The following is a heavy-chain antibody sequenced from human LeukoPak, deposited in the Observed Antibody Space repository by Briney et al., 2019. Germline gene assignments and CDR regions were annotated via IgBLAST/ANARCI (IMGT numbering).Heavy chain of an antibody. CDR1: GFTFSNYW. D-gene: IGHD1-26*01. CDR3: ARDGYSGSYYRLYYFFMDV. Sequence: GGSLRLSCAASGFTFSNYWIHWVRQVPGKGLVWVSRIDSDGTTTRYADSVKGRFTISRDNSENTLYLQMNSLRGEDTAVYYCARDGYSGSYYRLYYFFMDVWGKGTTVTVSS. CDR2: IDSDGTTT. J-gene: IGHJ6*03. V-gene: IGHV3-74*01.